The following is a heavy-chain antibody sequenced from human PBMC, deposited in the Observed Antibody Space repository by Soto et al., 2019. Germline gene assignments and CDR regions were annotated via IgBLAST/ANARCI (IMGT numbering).Heavy chain of an antibody. V-gene: IGHV1-18*01. D-gene: IGHD3-3*01. CDR3: ARPINYDFWSGTTHWFDP. Sequence: ASVKVSCKASGYTFTSYGISWVRQAPGQGLEWMGWTSAYNGNTNYAQKLQGRVTMTTDTSTSTAYMELRSLRSDDTAVYYCARPINYDFWSGTTHWFDPWGQGTLVTVSS. J-gene: IGHJ5*02. CDR1: GYTFTSYG. CDR2: TSAYNGNT.